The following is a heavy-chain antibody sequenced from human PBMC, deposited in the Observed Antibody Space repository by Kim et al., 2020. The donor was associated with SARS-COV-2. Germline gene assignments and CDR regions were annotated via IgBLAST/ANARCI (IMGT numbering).Heavy chain of an antibody. CDR1: GFTFSSYA. D-gene: IGHD2-15*01. V-gene: IGHV3-23*01. CDR3: ATQPGAQYCSGGSCYDY. CDR2: ISGSGGST. J-gene: IGHJ4*02. Sequence: GGSLRLSCAASGFTFSSYAMSWVRQAPGKGLEWVSAISGSGGSTYYADSVKGRFTISRDNSKNTLYLQMNSLRAEDTAVYYCATQPGAQYCSGGSCYDYWGQGTLVTVSS.